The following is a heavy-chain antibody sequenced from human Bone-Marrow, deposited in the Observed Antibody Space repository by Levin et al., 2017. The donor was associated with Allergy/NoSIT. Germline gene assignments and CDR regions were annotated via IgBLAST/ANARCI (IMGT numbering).Heavy chain of an antibody. CDR2: INVGNGDT. V-gene: IGHV1-3*01. D-gene: IGHD6-19*01. CDR1: GYSFTTYH. J-gene: IGHJ4*02. Sequence: GASVKVSCKTSGYSFTTYHIHWVRQAPGQRLEWMGRINVGNGDTKYSQRFQDRVTFTRDTSATTSYMELNSLRSEDTGLYYCGRMYITGCKGIAYWGQGTQVTVSS. CDR3: GRMYITGCKGIAY.